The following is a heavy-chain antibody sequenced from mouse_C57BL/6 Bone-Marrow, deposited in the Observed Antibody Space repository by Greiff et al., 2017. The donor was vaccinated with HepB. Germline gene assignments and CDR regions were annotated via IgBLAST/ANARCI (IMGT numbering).Heavy chain of an antibody. CDR2: IDPANGNT. J-gene: IGHJ2*01. D-gene: IGHD1-1*01. CDR1: GFNIKNTY. V-gene: IGHV14-3*01. CDR3: ARDYYGSSYRFDY. Sequence: EVQLQQSVAELVRPGASVKLSCTASGFNIKNTYMHWVKQRPEQGLEWIGRIDPANGNTKYAPKFQGKATITADTSSNTAYLQLSSLTSEDTAIYYGARDYYGSSYRFDYWGQGTTLTVSS.